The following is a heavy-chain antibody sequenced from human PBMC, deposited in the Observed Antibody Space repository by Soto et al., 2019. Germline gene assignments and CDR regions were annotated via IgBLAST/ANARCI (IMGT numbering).Heavy chain of an antibody. D-gene: IGHD6-19*01. CDR3: AREVSSGWYEGGGYFDY. Sequence: GGSLRLSCAASGFTFSSYAMHWVRQAPGKGLEWVAVISYDGSNKYYADSVKGRFTISRDNSKNTLYLQMNSLRAEDTAGYYCAREVSSGWYEGGGYFDYWGQGTLVTVSS. J-gene: IGHJ4*02. V-gene: IGHV3-30-3*01. CDR1: GFTFSSYA. CDR2: ISYDGSNK.